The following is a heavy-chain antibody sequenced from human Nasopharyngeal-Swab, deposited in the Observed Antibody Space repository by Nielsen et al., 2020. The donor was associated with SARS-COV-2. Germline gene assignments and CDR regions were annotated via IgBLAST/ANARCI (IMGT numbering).Heavy chain of an antibody. Sequence: SVKVSCKASGFTFTSSAMQWVRQARGQRLEWIGWIVVDSGNTNYAQKFQERVTITRDMSTSTAYMELSSLRSEDTAVYYCAAASCGGDCYYHWGVDVWGQGTTVTVSS. CDR2: IVVDSGNT. CDR3: AAASCGGDCYYHWGVDV. J-gene: IGHJ6*02. V-gene: IGHV1-58*02. D-gene: IGHD2-21*02. CDR1: GFTFTSSA.